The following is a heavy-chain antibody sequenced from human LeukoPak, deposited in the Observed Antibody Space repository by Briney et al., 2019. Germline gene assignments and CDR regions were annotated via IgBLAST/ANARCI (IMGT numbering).Heavy chain of an antibody. Sequence: GGSLRLSCAASGFTFSSYSMNWVRQAPGKGLEWVSSISSSSSYIYYADSAKGRFTISRDNAKNSLYLQMNSLRAEDTAVYYCASSYSSSWSDYYYYYGMDVWGQGTTVTVSS. V-gene: IGHV3-21*01. J-gene: IGHJ6*02. D-gene: IGHD6-13*01. CDR3: ASSYSSSWSDYYYYYGMDV. CDR1: GFTFSSYS. CDR2: ISSSSSYI.